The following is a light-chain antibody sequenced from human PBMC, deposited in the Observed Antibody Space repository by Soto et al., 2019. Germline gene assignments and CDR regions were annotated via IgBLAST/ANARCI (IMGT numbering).Light chain of an antibody. CDR2: KAS. CDR1: QSISSSW. Sequence: DIQMTQSPSTLSASVGDRVTITCRASQSISSSWLAWYQQKPGKAPNLLIYKASTLETGVPSRFSGSGSGTEFTLTITSLQPDDFATYFCEQSNSYPYTFGQGTNLEIK. CDR3: EQSNSYPYT. J-gene: IGKJ2*01. V-gene: IGKV1-5*03.